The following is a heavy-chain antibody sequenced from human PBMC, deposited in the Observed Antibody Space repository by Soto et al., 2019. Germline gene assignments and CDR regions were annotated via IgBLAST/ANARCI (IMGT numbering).Heavy chain of an antibody. D-gene: IGHD2-15*01. CDR3: AKDPYCSGGSCYQLFDY. J-gene: IGHJ4*02. CDR2: ISGSGGST. Sequence: GGSLRLSCAASGFTFSSYAMSWVRQAPGKGLEWVSAISGSGGSTYYADSVKGRFTISRDNSKNTLYLQMNSLRAEDTAVYYCAKDPYCSGGSCYQLFDYWGQGTLVTVSS. CDR1: GFTFSSYA. V-gene: IGHV3-23*01.